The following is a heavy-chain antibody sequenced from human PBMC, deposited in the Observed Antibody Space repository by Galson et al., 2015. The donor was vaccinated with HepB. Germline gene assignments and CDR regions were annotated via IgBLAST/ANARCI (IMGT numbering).Heavy chain of an antibody. D-gene: IGHD1-7*01. J-gene: IGHJ5*02. CDR2: ISADKGHT. Sequence: SVKVSCKAYGHSFTTYGFTWVRQAPGQGLEWMGWISADKGHTDYAQKLQGRVTMTTNTSTTTAYMELRNLRSDDKAVYYCAAVKWNYGVADGTWVDPWGQGTLVTVSA. V-gene: IGHV1-18*04. CDR3: AAVKWNYGVADGTWVDP. CDR1: GHSFTTYG.